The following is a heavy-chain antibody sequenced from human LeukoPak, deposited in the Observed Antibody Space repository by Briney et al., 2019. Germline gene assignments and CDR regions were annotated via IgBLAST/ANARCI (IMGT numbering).Heavy chain of an antibody. V-gene: IGHV3-48*01. Sequence: RTGGSLRLSCAASGFTFSSYSMNWVRQAPGKGLEWVSYIGNSSSTIYYADSVKGRFTISRDNAKNSLYLQMNSLRAEDTAVYYCAREVESFDYWGQGTLVTVSS. CDR2: IGNSSSTI. CDR1: GFTFSSYS. J-gene: IGHJ4*02. D-gene: IGHD3-3*01. CDR3: AREVESFDY.